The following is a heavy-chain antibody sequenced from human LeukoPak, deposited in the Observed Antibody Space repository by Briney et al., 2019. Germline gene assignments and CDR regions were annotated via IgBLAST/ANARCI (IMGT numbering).Heavy chain of an antibody. CDR2: ISGSGGST. CDR1: GITLSNYG. D-gene: IGHD4-11*01. Sequence: GGSLRLSCAVSGITLSNYGMSWVRQAPGKGLEWVSAISGSGGSTYYADSVKGRFTISRDNSKNTLYLQMNSLRAEDTAVYYCAKEDTTTVTSDFDYWGQGTLVTVSS. CDR3: AKEDTTTVTSDFDY. J-gene: IGHJ4*02. V-gene: IGHV3-23*01.